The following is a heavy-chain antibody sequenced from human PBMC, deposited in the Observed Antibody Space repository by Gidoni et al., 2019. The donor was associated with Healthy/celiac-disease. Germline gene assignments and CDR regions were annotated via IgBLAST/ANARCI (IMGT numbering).Heavy chain of an antibody. V-gene: IGHV3-21*01. CDR2: ISSSSSYI. J-gene: IGHJ5*02. Sequence: EVQLVESGGRLVKPGGSLRPSCAASGFPFRSYSMNWVRQAPGKGLEWVSSISSSSSYIYYADSVKGRFTISRDNAKNSLYLQMNSLRAEDTAVYYCARARNTGDRGSWFDPWGQGTLVTVSS. CDR3: ARARNTGDRGSWFDP. CDR1: GFPFRSYS. D-gene: IGHD7-27*01.